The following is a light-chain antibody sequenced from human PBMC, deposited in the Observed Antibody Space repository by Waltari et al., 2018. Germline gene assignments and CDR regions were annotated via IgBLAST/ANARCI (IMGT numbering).Light chain of an antibody. Sequence: QSALAQPASVSGSPGQSITISCTGTASDLGAYNYVSWYQQHPGLAPKLLLYDVSDRPSGVSDRFSGSKSGKTASLTISGLQPEDAADYYCSSYTRRNTVIFGGGTKLTVV. J-gene: IGLJ2*01. CDR1: ASDLGAYNY. V-gene: IGLV2-14*03. CDR2: DVS. CDR3: SSYTRRNTVI.